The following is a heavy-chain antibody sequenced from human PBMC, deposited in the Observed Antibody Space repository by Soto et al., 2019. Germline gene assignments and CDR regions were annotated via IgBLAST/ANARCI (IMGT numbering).Heavy chain of an antibody. V-gene: IGHV3-30*03. CDR1: GFTFSSYG. CDR2: ISYDGSNK. Sequence: GGSLRLSCAASGFTFSSYGMHWVRQAPGKGLEWVAVISYDGSNKYYADSVKGRFTISRDNSKNTLYLQMNSLRAEDTAVYYCAADAQNRAADAFDIWGQGTMVTVS. D-gene: IGHD2-8*01. J-gene: IGHJ3*02. CDR3: AADAQNRAADAFDI.